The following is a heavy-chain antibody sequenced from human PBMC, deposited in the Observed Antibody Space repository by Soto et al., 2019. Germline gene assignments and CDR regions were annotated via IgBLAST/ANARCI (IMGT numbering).Heavy chain of an antibody. CDR2: VSGDNGNT. J-gene: IGHJ4*02. CDR3: ARDLSLPTVLLRSLAY. D-gene: IGHD4-4*01. Sequence: QVQLVQSGAEVKKPGATVKVSCKASGYTFPNYGVTWVRQDPGQGLEWMGWVSGDNGNTKYTQKLQGRVTMTTDTSTRTAYMELRCPRSDDTAAYYCARDLSLPTVLLRSLAYRGQGTHVTVSS. CDR1: GYTFPNYG. V-gene: IGHV1-18*01.